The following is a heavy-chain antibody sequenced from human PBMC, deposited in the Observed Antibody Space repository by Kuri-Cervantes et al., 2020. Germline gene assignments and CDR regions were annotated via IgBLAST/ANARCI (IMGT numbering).Heavy chain of an antibody. D-gene: IGHD2-2*01. CDR1: GGSISSGGYY. Sequence: SETLSLTCTVSGGSISSGGYYWSWIRQHPGKGLEWIEYIYYSGSTYYNPSLKSRVTISVDTSKNQFSLKLSSVTAADTAVYYCARQEVVPAAMRGYYYYYGMDVWGQGTTVTVSS. J-gene: IGHJ6*02. CDR2: IYYSGST. CDR3: ARQEVVPAAMRGYYYYYGMDV. V-gene: IGHV4-39*01.